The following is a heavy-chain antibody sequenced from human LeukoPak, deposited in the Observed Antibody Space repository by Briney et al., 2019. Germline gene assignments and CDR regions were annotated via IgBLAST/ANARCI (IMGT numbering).Heavy chain of an antibody. CDR3: ARSIVGATPFDP. CDR1: GFTFSSYA. V-gene: IGHV3-23*01. J-gene: IGHJ5*02. CDR2: ISGSGGST. D-gene: IGHD1-26*01. Sequence: GGSLRLSCAASGFTFSSYAMSWVRQASGKGLDWVSAISGSGGSTYYAASVKGRFTISRDNSKNTLYLQMNSLRAEDTAVYYCARSIVGATPFDPWGQGTLVTVSS.